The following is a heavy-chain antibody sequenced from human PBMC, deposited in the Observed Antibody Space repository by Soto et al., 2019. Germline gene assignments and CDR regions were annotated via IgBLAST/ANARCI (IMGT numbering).Heavy chain of an antibody. CDR3: ASSGDSVTLSDY. J-gene: IGHJ4*02. V-gene: IGHV1-46*01. CDR1: GYTFTSYY. D-gene: IGHD4-17*01. CDR2: INPTGGST. Sequence: ASVKVSCKASGYTFTSYYIHWVRQAPGQGLQWMGIINPTGGSTTYAQEFQGRVTMTSDASTSTVYMELGSLRSEATAVYYCASSGDSVTLSDYWGQGTLVTVSS.